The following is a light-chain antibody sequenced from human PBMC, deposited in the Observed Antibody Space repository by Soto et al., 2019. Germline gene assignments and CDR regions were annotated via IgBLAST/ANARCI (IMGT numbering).Light chain of an antibody. Sequence: QSVLTQPPSASGTPGQRVTISCSGSSSNVGRNTVNWYQQLPGTAPKLLIYSNNQRPSGVPDRFSGSKSGTSASLANSGLQSEDEADYYCASWDDSLKAVVFGGGTKLTVL. J-gene: IGLJ2*01. V-gene: IGLV1-44*01. CDR1: SSNVGRNT. CDR3: ASWDDSLKAVV. CDR2: SNN.